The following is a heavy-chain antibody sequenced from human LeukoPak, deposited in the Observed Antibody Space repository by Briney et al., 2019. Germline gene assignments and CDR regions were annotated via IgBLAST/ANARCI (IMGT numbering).Heavy chain of an antibody. Sequence: SETLSLTCTVSGGSISSGGYYWSWLRQPPGKGLEWIGYIYHSGRTYYYPSLKSRVTISVDRSKNQFSLKLSSVTAADTAVYYCARVYSYYYMDVWGKGTTVTVSS. J-gene: IGHJ6*03. CDR2: IYHSGRT. CDR3: ARVYSYYYMDV. D-gene: IGHD2-21*01. CDR1: GGSISSGGYY. V-gene: IGHV4-30-2*01.